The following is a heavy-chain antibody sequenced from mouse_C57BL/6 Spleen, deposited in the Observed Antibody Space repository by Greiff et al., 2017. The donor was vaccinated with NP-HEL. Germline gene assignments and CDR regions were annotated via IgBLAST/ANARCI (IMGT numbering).Heavy chain of an antibody. CDR1: GFTFTDYY. J-gene: IGHJ2*01. Sequence: EVKLQESGGGLVQPGGSLSLSCAASGFTFTDYYMSWVRQPPGKALEWLGFIRNKANGYTPEYSASVKVRFTISRDNSQIILYLQMNALRAEDSATYYCARSPYYGSSFDDWGQGTTLTVSS. V-gene: IGHV7-3*01. CDR2: IRNKANGYTP. D-gene: IGHD1-1*01. CDR3: ARSPYYGSSFDD.